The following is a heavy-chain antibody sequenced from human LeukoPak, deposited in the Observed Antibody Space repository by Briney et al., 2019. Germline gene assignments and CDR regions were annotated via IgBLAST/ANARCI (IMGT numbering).Heavy chain of an antibody. Sequence: PGGSLRLSCAASGFTFSNYEMHWVRQAPGKGLEWVSYISSSGSDIYYADSVKGRFTISRDNAKNSLYLHMNSLRAEDTAVYYCAKLRGPVDYWGQGTLVTVSS. CDR1: GFTFSNYE. CDR3: AKLRGPVDY. D-gene: IGHD3-10*01. CDR2: ISSSGSDI. J-gene: IGHJ4*02. V-gene: IGHV3-48*03.